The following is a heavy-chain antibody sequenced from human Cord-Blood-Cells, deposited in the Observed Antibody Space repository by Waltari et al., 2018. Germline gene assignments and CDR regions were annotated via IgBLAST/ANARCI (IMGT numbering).Heavy chain of an antibody. CDR1: VYTFTGYY. Sequence: QVHLVQSGAEVKKPGASVKVSCKASVYTFTGYYMHWVRQAPGQRLEWMGWINPNSGGTNYAQKFQGWVTMTRDTSISTAYMELSRLRSDDTAVYYCARGTGYSSSWYPDAFDIWGQGTMVTVSS. J-gene: IGHJ3*02. CDR3: ARGTGYSSSWYPDAFDI. V-gene: IGHV1-2*04. CDR2: INPNSGGT. D-gene: IGHD6-13*01.